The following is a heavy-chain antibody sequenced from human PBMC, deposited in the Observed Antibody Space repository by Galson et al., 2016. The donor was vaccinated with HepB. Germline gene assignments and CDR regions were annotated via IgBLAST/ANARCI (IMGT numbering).Heavy chain of an antibody. CDR2: ITSSGGAI. V-gene: IGHV3-48*01. J-gene: IGHJ6*04. CDR1: GFTFASYG. CDR3: ARDIYGPTYFYYDVLAV. D-gene: IGHD2/OR15-2a*01. Sequence: SLRLSCAGSGFTFASYGMNWVRQAPGKGLEWVSYITSSGGAIYYTDSVKGRFTISRDNDKNSLYLQMNSLRGEDTAFYYCARDIYGPTYFYYDVLAVWGEGTTVTVSS.